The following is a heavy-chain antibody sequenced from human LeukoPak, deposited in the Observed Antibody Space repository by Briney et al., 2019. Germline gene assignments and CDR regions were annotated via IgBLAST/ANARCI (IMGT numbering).Heavy chain of an antibody. J-gene: IGHJ6*02. CDR3: ARVLRFLEWPPYYYYYYGMDV. CDR2: IIPIFGTA. D-gene: IGHD3-3*01. CDR1: GGTFGSYA. Sequence: SVRVSCKASGGTFGSYAISWVRQAPGQGLEWMGGIIPIFGTANYAQKFQGRVTITADESTSTAYMELSSLRSEDTAVYYCARVLRFLEWPPYYYYYYGMDVWGQGTTVTVSS. V-gene: IGHV1-69*13.